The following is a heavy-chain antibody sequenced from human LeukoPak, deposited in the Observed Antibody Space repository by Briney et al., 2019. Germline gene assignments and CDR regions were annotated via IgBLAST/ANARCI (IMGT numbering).Heavy chain of an antibody. V-gene: IGHV4-34*01. J-gene: IGHJ4*02. CDR1: GGSISSYY. Sequence: SETLSLTCTVSGGSISSYYWSWIRQPPGKGLEWIGEINHSGSTNYNPSLKSRVTISVDTSKNQFSLKLSSVTAADTAVYYCARGSLLSNRRFDYWGQGTLVTVSS. CDR3: ARGSLLSNRRFDY. D-gene: IGHD1-14*01. CDR2: INHSGST.